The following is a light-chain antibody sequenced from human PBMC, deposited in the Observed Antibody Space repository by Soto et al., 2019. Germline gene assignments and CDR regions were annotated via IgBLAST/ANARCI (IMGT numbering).Light chain of an antibody. Sequence: DIQMSQFPSSLSASPRIRITFTLRASQSISSYLNWYQQKPGKAPKVLIYTASSLQSGVPSRFSGSGSGTDFTLTISSLQPEDFATYYCQQSYSIPWTFGQGTKVDI. J-gene: IGKJ1*01. CDR1: QSISSY. CDR2: TAS. CDR3: QQSYSIPWT. V-gene: IGKV1-39*01.